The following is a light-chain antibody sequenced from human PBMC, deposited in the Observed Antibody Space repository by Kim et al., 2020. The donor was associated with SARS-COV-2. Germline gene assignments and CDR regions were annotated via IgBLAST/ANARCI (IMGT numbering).Light chain of an antibody. J-gene: IGKJ5*01. CDR1: QAIGGR. CDR3: QQHHSYPST. Sequence: IQLTQSLSSLSASVGDRVTITCRVSQAIGGRLAWYQQKPGRAPNLLIYASTTLQGGVPSRFSGSGSGTDFALTISSLQPEDLATYYCQQHHSYPSTFGQGTQLEIK. CDR2: AST. V-gene: IGKV1-9*01.